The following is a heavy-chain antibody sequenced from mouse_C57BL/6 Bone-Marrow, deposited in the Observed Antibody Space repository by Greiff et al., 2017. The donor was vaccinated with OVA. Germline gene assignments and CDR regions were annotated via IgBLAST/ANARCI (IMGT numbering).Heavy chain of an antibody. J-gene: IGHJ4*01. CDR3: ARGGDLLQMDY. V-gene: IGHV1-76*01. CDR2: IYPGSGNT. CDR1: GYTFTDYY. D-gene: IGHD2-1*01. Sequence: QVQLKESGAELVRPGASVKLSCKASGYTFTDYYINWVKQRPGQGLEWIARIYPGSGNTYYNEKFKGKATLTAEKSSSTAYMQLSSLTSEDSAVYFCARGGDLLQMDYWGQGTSVTVSS.